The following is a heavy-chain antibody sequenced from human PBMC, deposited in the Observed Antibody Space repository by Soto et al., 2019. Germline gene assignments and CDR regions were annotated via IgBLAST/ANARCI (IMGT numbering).Heavy chain of an antibody. V-gene: IGHV1-2*02. CDR1: GYTFTGYY. D-gene: IGHD1-7*01. CDR3: GRGRSGELVVFY. J-gene: IGHJ4*02. Sequence: GASVKVSCKASGYTFTGYYIHWVRQAPGQGLEWVGGISPKSGGTRYAQKFQGRVTMTKDTSITTVYMELTNLSPDDTAVYYCGRGRSGELVVFYWGQGTLVTVSS. CDR2: ISPKSGGT.